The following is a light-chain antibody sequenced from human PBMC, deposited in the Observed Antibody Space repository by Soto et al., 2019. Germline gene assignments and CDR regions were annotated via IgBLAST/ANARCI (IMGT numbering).Light chain of an antibody. CDR2: DVP. CDR1: SSDVGGYNF. Sequence: QSALTQPPSASGSPGQSVTISCTGTSSDVGGYNFVSWYQQHPGKAPKLMSYDVPERPSGVADRFSGSKSGNTASLTVSGLQGEDEADYYCTSYAGSNIPVLFGGGTKVTVL. J-gene: IGLJ2*01. V-gene: IGLV2-8*01. CDR3: TSYAGSNIPVL.